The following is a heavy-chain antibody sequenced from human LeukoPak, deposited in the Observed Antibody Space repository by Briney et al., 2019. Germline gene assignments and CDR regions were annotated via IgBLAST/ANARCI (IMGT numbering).Heavy chain of an antibody. CDR2: ISNGGTE. J-gene: IGHJ2*01. CDR3: ARSLIPGRWYFDL. D-gene: IGHD3-16*01. Sequence: PGRSLRLSCAASGFTFSDFGMNWVRQAPGKGLEWVASISNGGTEFYADSVKGRFAISRDTSTNTLSLQMNSLRAEDTAVYYCARSLIPGRWYFDLWGRGTLVTVSS. CDR1: GFTFSDFG. V-gene: IGHV3-30*01.